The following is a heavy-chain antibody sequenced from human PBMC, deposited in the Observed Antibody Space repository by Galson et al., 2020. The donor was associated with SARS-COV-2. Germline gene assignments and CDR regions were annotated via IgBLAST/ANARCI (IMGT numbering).Heavy chain of an antibody. CDR2: ISGFSSYI. D-gene: IGHD6-13*01. CDR3: ARDLWDTSSWDRGDYYYGVDV. CDR1: GFTFSSHC. V-gene: IGHV3-21*01. Sequence: GGSLRLSCAVSGFTFSSHCMSWVRQAPGKGLEWVSSISGFSSYIYYADSVKGRFTISRDNAKNSLYLQMNSLRAEDTAIYYCARDLWDTSSWDRGDYYYGVDVWGQGTTVTVAS. J-gene: IGHJ6*02.